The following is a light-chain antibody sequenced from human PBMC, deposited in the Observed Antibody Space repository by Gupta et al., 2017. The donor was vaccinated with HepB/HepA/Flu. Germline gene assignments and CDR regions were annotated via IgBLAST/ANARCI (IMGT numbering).Light chain of an antibody. J-gene: IGLJ2*01. V-gene: IGLV1-44*01. CDR3: AVWDDSRNDAV. Sequence: QSVLTQPPSVSGTLGQRVIISCSGSSSNIEVNNVNWYQQFPGTAPKLLIYTNDHRPSGVPDRFSGSKYGTSASLAISGLQPEDDANYFCAVWDDSRNDAVFGGGTKLTVL. CDR2: TND. CDR1: SSNIEVNN.